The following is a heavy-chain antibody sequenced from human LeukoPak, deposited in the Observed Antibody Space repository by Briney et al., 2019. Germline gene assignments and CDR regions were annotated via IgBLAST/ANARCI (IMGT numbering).Heavy chain of an antibody. CDR2: INHSGST. D-gene: IGHD2-2*01. CDR1: GGSFSGYY. Sequence: PSETLSLTCAVYGGSFSGYYWSWIRQPPGRGLEWIGEINHSGSTNYNPSLKSRVTISVDTSKNQFSLKLSSVTAADTAVYYCARAKRLKCSSTSCYLFDYWGQGTLVTVSS. CDR3: ARAKRLKCSSTSCYLFDY. J-gene: IGHJ4*02. V-gene: IGHV4-34*01.